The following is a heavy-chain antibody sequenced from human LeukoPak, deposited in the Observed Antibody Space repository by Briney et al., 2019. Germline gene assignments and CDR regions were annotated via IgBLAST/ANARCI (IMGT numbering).Heavy chain of an antibody. Sequence: GGSLRLSCAASGFTFSSYAMHWVRQAPGKGLEWVAVISYDGSNKYYADSVEGRFTIPRDNSKNTLYLQMNSLRAEDTAVYYCARDDYAVMTFDYWGQGTLVTVSS. CDR2: ISYDGSNK. J-gene: IGHJ4*02. V-gene: IGHV3-30-3*01. D-gene: IGHD3-16*01. CDR1: GFTFSSYA. CDR3: ARDDYAVMTFDY.